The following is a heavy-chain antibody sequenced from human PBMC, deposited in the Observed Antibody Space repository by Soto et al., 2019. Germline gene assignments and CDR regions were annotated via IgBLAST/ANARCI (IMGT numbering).Heavy chain of an antibody. V-gene: IGHV1-69*01. CDR3: ARVGIRIAARRGEYYFDS. D-gene: IGHD6-6*01. Sequence: QVQLVQSGAEVKKPGSSVKVSCKASGGTFSSYAISWVRQAPGQGLEWMGGIIPIFGTANYAQRFQGRVTITADEDTTKNYMELSRLRSDHTDMSYYARVGIRIAARRGEYYFDSWGQGTLVTVSS. CDR2: IIPIFGTA. J-gene: IGHJ4*02. CDR1: GGTFSSYA.